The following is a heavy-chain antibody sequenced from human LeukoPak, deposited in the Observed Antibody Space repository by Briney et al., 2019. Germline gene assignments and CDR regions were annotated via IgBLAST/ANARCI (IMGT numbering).Heavy chain of an antibody. Sequence: GGSLRLSCAASGFTFSSYAMSWVRQAPGKGLEWVSGIGGSGGSTYYADSVKGRFTISRDNSKNTLYLQMNSLRAEDTAVYYCAKSKARIAVAGGMDVWGQGTTVTVSS. CDR1: GFTFSSYA. J-gene: IGHJ6*02. D-gene: IGHD6-19*01. CDR2: IGGSGGST. CDR3: AKSKARIAVAGGMDV. V-gene: IGHV3-23*01.